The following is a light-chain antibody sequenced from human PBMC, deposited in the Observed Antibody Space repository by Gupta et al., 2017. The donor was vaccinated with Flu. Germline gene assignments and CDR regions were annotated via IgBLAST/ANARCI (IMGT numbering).Light chain of an antibody. J-gene: IGLJ1*01. V-gene: IGLV2-18*01. Sequence: QSAPTPPPSVSGAGGPSVSSSCPDTSSDVGSYNRDSWYQQPPGTAPRLMIHEVSNRPSGVPDRFSGSKSGNTASLTISGLQAEDEADYYCCLYIGSNTYVFGTGTKVTVV. CDR3: CLYIGSNTYV. CDR1: SSDVGSYNR. CDR2: EVS.